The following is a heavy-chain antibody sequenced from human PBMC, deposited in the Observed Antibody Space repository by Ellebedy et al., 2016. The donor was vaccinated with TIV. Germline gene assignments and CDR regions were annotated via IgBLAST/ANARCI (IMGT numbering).Heavy chain of an antibody. CDR3: AKDAWEKARISWEHDY. CDR2: ISYDGSNK. CDR1: GFTFSAYC. Sequence: GESLKISCAASGFTFSAYCMHWVRQAPGKGLEWVAVISYDGSNKFYADSVKGRFIVSRDNARNTLYLQMDSLRVDDAAVYYCAKDAWEKARISWEHDYWGQGTLVTVSS. D-gene: IGHD5-24*01. V-gene: IGHV3-30*18. J-gene: IGHJ4*02.